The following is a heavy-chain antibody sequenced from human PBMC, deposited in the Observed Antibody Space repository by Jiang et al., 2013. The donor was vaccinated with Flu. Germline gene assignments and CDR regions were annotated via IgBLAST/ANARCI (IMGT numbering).Heavy chain of an antibody. V-gene: IGHV4-59*01. J-gene: IGHJ3*02. CDR1: GGSISNYY. CDR3: ARTGTEMIGEAFGM. D-gene: IGHD5-24*01. CDR2: IYHSEST. Sequence: GLVKPSETLSLTCSVSGGSISNYYWSWIRQPPGKGLEWIGYIGYIYHSESTNYNPSLKSRVTMSLDRSKKQLSLKLRSVTAADTAVYYCARTGTEMIGEAFGMWGQGTMVTVSS.